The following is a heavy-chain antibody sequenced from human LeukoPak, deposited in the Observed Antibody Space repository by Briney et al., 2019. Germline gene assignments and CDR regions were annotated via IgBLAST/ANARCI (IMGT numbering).Heavy chain of an antibody. J-gene: IGHJ4*02. CDR1: GYAFTHYA. Sequence: GASVKVSCKASGYAFTHYAVHWVRQAPGQRLEWMGWTNVGNDYTESSQKFQDRLTITSDTTATTVYMELSSLRSEDTAVYYCARVESSSWLPIDYWGQGALVTVSS. V-gene: IGHV1-3*01. CDR3: ARVESSSWLPIDY. CDR2: TNVGNDYT. D-gene: IGHD6-13*01.